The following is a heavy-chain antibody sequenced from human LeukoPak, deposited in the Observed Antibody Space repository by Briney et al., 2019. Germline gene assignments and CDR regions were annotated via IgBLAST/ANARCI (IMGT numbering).Heavy chain of an antibody. J-gene: IGHJ3*02. Sequence: SETLSLTCSVSGGSVDNSDYYWSWLRQPPGKELEWIGHIYHSGSTYYNPSLKSRVTISVDRSKNQFSLKLSSVTAADTAVYYCAREYNYYDSSGYYYHDAFDIWGQGTMVTVSS. CDR3: AREYNYYDSSGYYYHDAFDI. D-gene: IGHD3-22*01. CDR1: GGSVDNSDYY. V-gene: IGHV4-30-2*01. CDR2: IYHSGST.